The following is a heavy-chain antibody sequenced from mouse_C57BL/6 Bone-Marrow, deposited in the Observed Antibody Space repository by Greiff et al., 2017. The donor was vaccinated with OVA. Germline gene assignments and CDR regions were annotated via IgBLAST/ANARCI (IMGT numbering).Heavy chain of an antibody. CDR2: IWSDGST. CDR3: ARHRSTTVVALYYYAMDY. CDR1: GFSLTSYG. D-gene: IGHD1-1*01. Sequence: VQRVESGPGLVAPSQSLSITCTVSGFSLTSYGVHWVRQPPGKGLEWLVVIWSDGSTTYNSALKSRLSISKDNSKSQVFLKMNSLQTDDTAMYYCARHRSTTVVALYYYAMDYWGQGTSVTVSS. V-gene: IGHV2-6-1*01. J-gene: IGHJ4*01.